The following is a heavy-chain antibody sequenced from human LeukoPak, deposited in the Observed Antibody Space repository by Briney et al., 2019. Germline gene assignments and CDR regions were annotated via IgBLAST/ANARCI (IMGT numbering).Heavy chain of an antibody. V-gene: IGHV3-48*01. CDR1: GSTFSSYS. CDR3: AKDPDSSGYATDAFDI. J-gene: IGHJ3*02. Sequence: PGGSLRLSCAVSGSTFSSYSMNWVRQPPGKGLEWVSYISSSSSSIYYAHSLKGRFTISRDNAKNSLFLQMNSLRAEDTAVYYCAKDPDSSGYATDAFDIWGQGTMVTVSS. CDR2: ISSSSSSI. D-gene: IGHD3-22*01.